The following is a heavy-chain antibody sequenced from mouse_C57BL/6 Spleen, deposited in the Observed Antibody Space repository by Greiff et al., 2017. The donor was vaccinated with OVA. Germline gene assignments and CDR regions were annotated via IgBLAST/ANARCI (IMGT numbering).Heavy chain of an antibody. J-gene: IGHJ2*01. V-gene: IGHV1-82*01. Sequence: VKVVESGPELVKPGASVKISCKASGYAFSSSWMNWVKQRPGKGLEWIGRIYPGDGDTNYNGKFKGKATLTADKSSSTAYMQLSSLTSEDSAVYFCARSGSNSPGYFDYWGQGTTLTVSS. CDR1: GYAFSSSW. D-gene: IGHD2-5*01. CDR2: IYPGDGDT. CDR3: ARSGSNSPGYFDY.